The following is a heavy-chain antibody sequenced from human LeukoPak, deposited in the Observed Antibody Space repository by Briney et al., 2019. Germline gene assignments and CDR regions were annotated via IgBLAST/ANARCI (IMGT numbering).Heavy chain of an antibody. V-gene: IGHV4-59*01. Sequence: SETLSLTCSVSGGSFSSYYWSWIRQPPGKGLEWIGYIFYTGSTNYNPSLKSRVTISVLTSKNRFSLKLSSVTAADTAVYYCATLTGGDDAFDIWGQGTMVTVSS. CDR3: ATLTGGDDAFDI. CDR2: IFYTGST. CDR1: GGSFSSYY. J-gene: IGHJ3*02. D-gene: IGHD4-23*01.